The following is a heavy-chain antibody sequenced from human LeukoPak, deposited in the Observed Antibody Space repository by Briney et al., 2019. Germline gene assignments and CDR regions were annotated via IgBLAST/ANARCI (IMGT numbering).Heavy chain of an antibody. V-gene: IGHV4-39*01. CDR2: IYYTGST. CDR3: TSEISSASNY. CDR1: GGSTSSSSYY. D-gene: IGHD6-6*01. J-gene: IGHJ4*02. Sequence: SETLSLTCTVSGGSTSSSSYYWGWIRQPPGEGLEWIGSIYYTGSTYYSPSLKSRVTISADTSKNEFSLKLSSVTAADTAVYYCTSEISSASNYWGQGTLVTVSS.